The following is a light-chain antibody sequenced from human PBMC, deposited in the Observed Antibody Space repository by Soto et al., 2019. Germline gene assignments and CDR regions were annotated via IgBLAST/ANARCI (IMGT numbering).Light chain of an antibody. V-gene: IGLV2-8*01. J-gene: IGLJ3*02. CDR3: GSYVGSKSFV. Sequence: QSVLTQPPSASGSLGQSVTISCTGTSSDIGDYNYVSWYQQHAGKAPKLMIYEVSQRPSGVPDRFSGSKSGNTASLTVSGLQAEDEADYYCGSYVGSKSFVFGGGTKVTV. CDR1: SSDIGDYNY. CDR2: EVS.